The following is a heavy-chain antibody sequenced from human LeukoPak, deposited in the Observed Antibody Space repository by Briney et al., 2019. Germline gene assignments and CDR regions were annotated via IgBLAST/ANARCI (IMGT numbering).Heavy chain of an antibody. CDR3: TLYSY. CDR1: GFTFSSHG. Sequence: GGSLRLSCAASGFTFSSHGMSWVRQAPGKGLEGISHISDIGDATYYADSVKGRFTISRDNSKNTVYLQMNSLRAEDTAVYYCTLYSYWGQGTLVTVSS. J-gene: IGHJ4*02. V-gene: IGHV3-23*01. CDR2: ISDIGDAT. D-gene: IGHD2-21*01.